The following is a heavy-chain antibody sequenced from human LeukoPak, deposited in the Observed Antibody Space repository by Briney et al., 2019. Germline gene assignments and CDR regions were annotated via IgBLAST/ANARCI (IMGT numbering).Heavy chain of an antibody. CDR2: IYSDDDK. V-gene: IGHV2-5*02. D-gene: IGHD5-18*01. Sequence: SGPTLVKATQTVSLTCTITGFSLSTSGVGVIWIPQPLGKGLDWLAHIYSDDDKRYSPSPKSRLTIPKDTSKNQVVLTMPNMDPVDTATYYCAHRPRGDSYGFDYCGQGTLVTVSS. J-gene: IGHJ4*02. CDR1: GFSLSTSGVG. CDR3: AHRPRGDSYGFDY.